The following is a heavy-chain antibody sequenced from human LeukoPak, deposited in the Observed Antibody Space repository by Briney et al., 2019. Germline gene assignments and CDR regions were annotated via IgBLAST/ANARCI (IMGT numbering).Heavy chain of an antibody. D-gene: IGHD6-13*01. Sequence: ASVKVSCKASGYTFTGYYMHWVRQAPGQGLGWMGWINPNSGGTNYAQKFQGRVTMTRDTSISTAYMELSRLRSDDTAVYYCARRKGSGTGPRGYYYYMDVWGKGTTVTVSS. V-gene: IGHV1-2*02. CDR2: INPNSGGT. J-gene: IGHJ6*03. CDR3: ARRKGSGTGPRGYYYYMDV. CDR1: GYTFTGYY.